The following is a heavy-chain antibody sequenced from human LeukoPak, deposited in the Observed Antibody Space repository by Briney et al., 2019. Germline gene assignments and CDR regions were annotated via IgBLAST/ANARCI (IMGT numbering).Heavy chain of an antibody. CDR2: IIPIFGTA. CDR1: GGTFSSHA. J-gene: IGHJ6*04. CDR3: ARAPWVTTIYYYYGMDV. D-gene: IGHD4-17*01. Sequence: SVKVSCKASGGTFSSHAISWVRQAPGQGLEWMGGIIPIFGTANYAQKFQGRVTITADKSTSTAYMELSSLRPEDTAVYYCARAPWVTTIYYYYGMDVWGKGTTVTVSS. V-gene: IGHV1-69*06.